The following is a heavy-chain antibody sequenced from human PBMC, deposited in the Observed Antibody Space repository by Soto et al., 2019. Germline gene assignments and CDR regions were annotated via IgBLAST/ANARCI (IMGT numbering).Heavy chain of an antibody. D-gene: IGHD3-9*01. V-gene: IGHV3-21*01. CDR1: GFTFSCYS. Sequence: EVQLVESGGGLVKPGGSLRLSCAASGFTFSCYSMNWVRQAPGKGLEWVSSISSSSSYIYYADSVKGRFTISRDNAKNSLYLQMNSLRAEDTAVYYCARERDRYYDILTVPHPRGMDVWGQGTTVTVSS. J-gene: IGHJ6*02. CDR2: ISSSSSYI. CDR3: ARERDRYYDILTVPHPRGMDV.